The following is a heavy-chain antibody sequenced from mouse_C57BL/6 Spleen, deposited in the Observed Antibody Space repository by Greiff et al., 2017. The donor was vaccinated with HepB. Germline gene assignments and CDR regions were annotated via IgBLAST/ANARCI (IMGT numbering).Heavy chain of an antibody. CDR2: ISSGSSTI. CDR3: ARADGSSLFAY. V-gene: IGHV5-17*01. J-gene: IGHJ3*01. D-gene: IGHD1-1*01. CDR1: GFTFSDYG. Sequence: EVKVEESGGGLVKPGGSLKLSCAASGFTFSDYGMHWVRQAPEKGLEWVAYISSGSSTIYYADTVKGRFTISRDNAKNTLFLQMTSLRSEDTAMYYCARADGSSLFAYWGQGTLVTVSA.